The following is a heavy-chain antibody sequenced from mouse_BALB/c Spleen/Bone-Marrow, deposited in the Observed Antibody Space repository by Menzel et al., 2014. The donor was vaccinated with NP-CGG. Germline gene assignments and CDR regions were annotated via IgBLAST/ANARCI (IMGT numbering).Heavy chain of an antibody. CDR3: ARSYYYGSSLYAMDY. CDR2: IDPENGNP. Sequence: EVQLQQSGAELVRPGALVKLSCKASGFNIKDYYMHWVKQRPEQGLEWIGWIDPENGNPIYDPKFQGKASITADTSSNAACLQLSSLTSEDTAVYYCARSYYYGSSLYAMDYWGQGTSVTVSS. D-gene: IGHD1-1*01. J-gene: IGHJ4*01. CDR1: GFNIKDYY. V-gene: IGHV14-1*02.